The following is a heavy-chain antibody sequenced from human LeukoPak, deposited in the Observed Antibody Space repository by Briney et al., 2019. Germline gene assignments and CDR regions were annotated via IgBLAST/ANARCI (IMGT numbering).Heavy chain of an antibody. CDR1: GFSFSSYW. D-gene: IGHD3-22*01. J-gene: IGHJ4*02. CDR3: ARDKYYYDSSGRLDY. CDR2: IKQDGSEK. V-gene: IGHV3-7*01. Sequence: GGSLRLSCAASGFSFSSYWMSWVRQAPGKGLEWVANIKQDGSEKYYVDSVKGRFTISRDNAKNSLYLQMNSLRAEDTAVYYCARDKYYYDSSGRLDYWGQGTLVTVSS.